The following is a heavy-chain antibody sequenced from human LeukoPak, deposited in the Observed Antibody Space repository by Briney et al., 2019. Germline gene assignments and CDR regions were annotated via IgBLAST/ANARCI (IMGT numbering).Heavy chain of an antibody. CDR3: ARGKDYYDVRGYPTFHY. D-gene: IGHD3-22*01. CDR1: GYTFTGYY. CDR2: INPNSGGT. V-gene: IGHV1-2*02. J-gene: IGHJ4*02. Sequence: ASVKVSCKASGYTFTGYYMHWVRQAPGQGLEWMGWINPNSGGTNYAQKFQGRVTMTRDTSISTAYMELSRLRSDDTAVYYCARGKDYYDVRGYPTFHYWGQGTLVTVSS.